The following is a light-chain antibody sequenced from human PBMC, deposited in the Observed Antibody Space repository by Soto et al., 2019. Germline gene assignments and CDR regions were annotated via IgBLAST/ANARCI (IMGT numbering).Light chain of an antibody. CDR1: QSVSGTY. Sequence: EIVLTQSPVTLSLSPGERATLSCRASQSVSGTYLAWYQQTPGQAPRLLIYGASSRATGIPDRFSGSGSGTDFTLTISRLEPEDFAVYYCQQCGSSSTFGQGTRLETK. CDR2: GAS. V-gene: IGKV3-20*01. CDR3: QQCGSSST. J-gene: IGKJ5*01.